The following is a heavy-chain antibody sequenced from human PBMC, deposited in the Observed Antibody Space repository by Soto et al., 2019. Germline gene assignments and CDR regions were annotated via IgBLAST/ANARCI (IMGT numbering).Heavy chain of an antibody. CDR3: ARLIRPWGAEYLYYYYGMDV. CDR2: IYYSGST. CDR1: GGSISSSSYY. J-gene: IGHJ6*02. V-gene: IGHV4-39*01. D-gene: IGHD1-26*01. Sequence: PSETLSLTCTVSGGSISSSSYYWGWIRQPPGKGLEWIGSIYYSGSTYYNPSLKSRVTISVDTSKNQFSLKLSPVTAADTAVYYCARLIRPWGAEYLYYYYGMDVWGQGTTVTVSS.